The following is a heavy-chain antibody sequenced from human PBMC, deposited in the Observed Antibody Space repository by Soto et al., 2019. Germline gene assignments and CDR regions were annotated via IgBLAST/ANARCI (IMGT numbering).Heavy chain of an antibody. J-gene: IGHJ4*02. D-gene: IGHD3-3*01. Sequence: GGSLRLSCAASGFTFSSYSMNWVRQAPGKGLEWVSSISSSSSYIYYADSVKGPFTISRDNAKNSLYLQMNSLRAEDTAVYYCARGDAPWSGYSYFDYWGQGSLVTISS. CDR2: ISSSSSYI. CDR1: GFTFSSYS. CDR3: ARGDAPWSGYSYFDY. V-gene: IGHV3-21*01.